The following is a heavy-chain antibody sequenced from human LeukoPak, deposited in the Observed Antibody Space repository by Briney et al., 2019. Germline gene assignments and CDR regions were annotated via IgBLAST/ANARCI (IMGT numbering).Heavy chain of an antibody. CDR2: INQDGSTK. CDR3: ARDQTGSLDY. Sequence: AGGSLRLSCAVSGSTFRNTWMAWVRQTPGKGLEWVANINQDGSTKHYVDSVKGRFTISRDNAKNSLYLQMNSLRAEDTAIYYCARDQTGSLDYWGQGTLVTVSS. D-gene: IGHD1-26*01. CDR1: GSTFRNTW. J-gene: IGHJ4*02. V-gene: IGHV3-7*01.